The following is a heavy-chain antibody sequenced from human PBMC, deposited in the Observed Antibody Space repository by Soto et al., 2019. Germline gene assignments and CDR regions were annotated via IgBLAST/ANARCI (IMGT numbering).Heavy chain of an antibody. Sequence: HPGGSLRLSCAASGFTFSSYSMNWVRQAPGKGLEWVSYISSSSSTIYYADSVKGRFTISRDNAKNSLYLQMNSLRDEDTAVYYCARAFLPYKWLAIDYWGQGTLVTVSS. V-gene: IGHV3-48*02. CDR2: ISSSSSTI. J-gene: IGHJ4*02. CDR3: ARAFLPYKWLAIDY. CDR1: GFTFSSYS. D-gene: IGHD5-12*01.